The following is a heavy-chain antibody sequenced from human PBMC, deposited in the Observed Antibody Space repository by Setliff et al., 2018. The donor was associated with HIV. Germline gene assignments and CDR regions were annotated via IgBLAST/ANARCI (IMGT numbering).Heavy chain of an antibody. CDR3: AREKHWNGPFDN. J-gene: IGHJ4*02. D-gene: IGHD1-1*01. V-gene: IGHV4-34*01. Sequence: SETLSLTCDGYGGSLSSYYWTWIRQAPGKGLEWIGYIYYSGNTYYHPSLKSRVVISIDTSKNQFSLKLTSVTAADTAVYYCAREKHWNGPFDNWGQGRLVTVSS. CDR1: GGSLSSYY. CDR2: IYYSGNT.